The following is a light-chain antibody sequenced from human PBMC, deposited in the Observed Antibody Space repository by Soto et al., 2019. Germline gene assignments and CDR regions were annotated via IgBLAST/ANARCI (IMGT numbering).Light chain of an antibody. CDR2: GAS. Sequence: EIVMTQSPATLSVSPGERATLSCTASQSVASSHLAWYQQKPGQAPRLLISGASSRATGIPDRFTGSGSGRDLALTISRLDPEDFALYCGQRYGSSPRTFGQGTKVDI. V-gene: IGKV3-20*01. J-gene: IGKJ1*01. CDR1: QSVASSH. CDR3: QRYGSSPRT.